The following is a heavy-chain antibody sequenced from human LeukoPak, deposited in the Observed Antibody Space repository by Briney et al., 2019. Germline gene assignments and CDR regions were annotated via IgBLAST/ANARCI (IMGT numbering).Heavy chain of an antibody. CDR2: MNPNSGNT. CDR1: GYTFTSYD. Sequence: ASVKVSCKASGYTFTSYDINWVRQATGQGLEWMGWMNPNSGNTGYAQKFQGRVTITRNTSISTAYMELSSLRSEDTAVYYCARAIYCTNGVCYTMGMDVWGRGTTVTVSS. V-gene: IGHV1-8*03. J-gene: IGHJ6*04. D-gene: IGHD2-8*01. CDR3: ARAIYCTNGVCYTMGMDV.